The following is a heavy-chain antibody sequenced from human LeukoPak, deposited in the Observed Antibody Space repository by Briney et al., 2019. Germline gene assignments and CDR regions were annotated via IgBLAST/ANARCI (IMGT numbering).Heavy chain of an antibody. CDR3: ATETPDTSGSKLDY. CDR1: GFTFSNYA. V-gene: IGHV3-30*02. J-gene: IGHJ4*02. CDR2: IRYDGSRK. Sequence: GGSLRLSCAASGFTFSNYAMHWVRQAPGKGLEWVAYIRYDGSRKYYADSVNGRFTISRDNSKNTLYLQVHSLRGEDTAVYCCATETPDTSGSKLDYWGQGTLVTVSS. D-gene: IGHD3-22*01.